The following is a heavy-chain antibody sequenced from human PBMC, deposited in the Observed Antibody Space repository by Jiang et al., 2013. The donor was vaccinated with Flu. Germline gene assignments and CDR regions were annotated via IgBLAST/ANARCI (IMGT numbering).Heavy chain of an antibody. CDR3: ATLEY. J-gene: IGHJ4*02. V-gene: IGHV1-69-2*01. CDR1: GYTFTDYY. CDR2: VDPGTGKT. Sequence: GAEVKKPGATVKISCTVSGYTFTDYYMHWVQQAPGKGLEWMGVVDPGTGKTKYAEKFQGRVTIDADTSAGTAYMELSSLTSEDTAIYYCATLEYWGQGNTGHRLL.